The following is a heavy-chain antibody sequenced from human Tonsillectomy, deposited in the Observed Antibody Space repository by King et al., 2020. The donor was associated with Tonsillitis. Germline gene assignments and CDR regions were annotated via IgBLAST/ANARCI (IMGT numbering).Heavy chain of an antibody. CDR1: GFSFKNAW. J-gene: IGHJ1*01. CDR2: IKSKSEGGTT. V-gene: IGHV3-15*01. CDR3: TTDPRD. Sequence: VQLVESGGDSVKPGGSLRLSCAASGFSFKNAWMSWVRQAPGKGLEWLGRIKSKSEGGTTDYAAPVKGRFTISRDDSKNMVCLQMDSLKTEDTAIYYCTTDPRDWGQGTLVTVSS.